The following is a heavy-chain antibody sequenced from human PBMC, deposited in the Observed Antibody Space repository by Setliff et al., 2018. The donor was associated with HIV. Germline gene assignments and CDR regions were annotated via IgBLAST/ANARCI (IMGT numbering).Heavy chain of an antibody. J-gene: IGHJ4*02. CDR1: GYSISSGYY. V-gene: IGHV4-38-2*01. Sequence: KPSETLSLTCAVSGYSISSGYYWGWTRQPPGKGLEWIGCIYQSGSTYYNVSLKSRVIISVDTSKNQFSLKLNSVTAADTAIYYCARHRAVAGANYFDFWGQGTLVTVSS. D-gene: IGHD6-19*01. CDR3: ARHRAVAGANYFDF. CDR2: IYQSGST.